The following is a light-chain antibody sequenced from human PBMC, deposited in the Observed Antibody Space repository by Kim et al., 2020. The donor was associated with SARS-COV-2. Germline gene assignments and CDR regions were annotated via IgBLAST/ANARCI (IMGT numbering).Light chain of an antibody. CDR2: EDN. CDR3: QSYDSSIFYV. V-gene: IGLV6-57*03. Sequence: KTVTISGTRSSGSIASNYVQWYQQRPGSAPTTVIYEDNQRPSGVPDRFSGSIDSSSNSASLTISGLKTEDEADYYCQSYDSSIFYVFGTGTKVTVL. J-gene: IGLJ1*01. CDR1: SGSIASNY.